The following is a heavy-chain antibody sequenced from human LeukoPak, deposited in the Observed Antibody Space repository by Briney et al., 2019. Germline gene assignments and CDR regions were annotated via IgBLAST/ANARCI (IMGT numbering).Heavy chain of an antibody. D-gene: IGHD2-8*01. CDR2: ISSSSSYI. CDR1: GFTFSSYS. V-gene: IGHV3-21*06. J-gene: IGHJ4*02. CDR3: ARGPTNGQAFDY. Sequence: GGSLRLSCAASGFTFSSYSMNWVRQAPGKGLEWVSSISSSSSYIYYADSVKGRFTISRDNAKNSLYLQMDSLRAEDTAVYYCARGPTNGQAFDYWGQGTLVSVSS.